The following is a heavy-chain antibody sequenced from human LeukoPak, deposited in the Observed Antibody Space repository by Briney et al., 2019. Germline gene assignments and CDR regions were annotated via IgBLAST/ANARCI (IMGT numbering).Heavy chain of an antibody. CDR3: AVVAASYYYYYMDV. V-gene: IGHV3-20*04. CDR1: VFTFDDYG. D-gene: IGHD2-15*01. J-gene: IGHJ6*03. CDR2: INWNGDST. Sequence: GGSLRLSCAASVFTFDDYGMSWLRQAPGKGLEWVTGINWNGDSTGYADAVKGRFTISRDNDKNYLYLQMNSLRDEDTALYYCAVVAASYYYYYMDVWGKGTRVTVSS.